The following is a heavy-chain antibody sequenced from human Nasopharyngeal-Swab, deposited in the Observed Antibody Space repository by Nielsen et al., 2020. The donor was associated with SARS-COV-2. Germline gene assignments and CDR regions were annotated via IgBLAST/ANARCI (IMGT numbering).Heavy chain of an antibody. CDR1: GYSFANYV. V-gene: IGHV7-4-1*02. J-gene: IGHJ5*02. CDR2: INTDTGNS. D-gene: IGHD2-15*01. CDR3: ARARMHCSGGRCSSWSWVDP. Sequence: ASVKVSCKASGYSFANYVMNWVRHAPGRGLEWMGWINTDTGNSMYAQGFTGRFVFSWDTSASTAYLLISSLKAEETAVYYCARARMHCSGGRCSSWSWVDPWGQGSLVTVSS.